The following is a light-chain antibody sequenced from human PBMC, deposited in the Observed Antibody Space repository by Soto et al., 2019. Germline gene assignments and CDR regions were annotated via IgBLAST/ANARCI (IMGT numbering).Light chain of an antibody. CDR1: SSNIESNT. V-gene: IGLV1-44*01. CDR3: AAWYDILHGYV. CDR2: SNY. Sequence: QTVVTQPPSASGTPGQRVTISCSGSSSNIESNTVTWYQQLPGTAPTLVIYSNYDRPSGVPARFSGSTSGTSASLVIRVLQSEDEADYYFAAWYDILHGYVFGGGTKLTVL. J-gene: IGLJ1*01.